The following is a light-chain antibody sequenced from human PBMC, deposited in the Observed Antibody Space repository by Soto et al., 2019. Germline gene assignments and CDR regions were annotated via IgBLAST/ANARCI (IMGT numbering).Light chain of an antibody. CDR3: QQRSNWPLT. J-gene: IGKJ4*01. V-gene: IGKV3-11*01. CDR1: QSLSSY. Sequence: EIVLTQSPATLSLSPGERATLSCRASQSLSSYLAWYQQKPGQAPSLLIYDASNRATGIPARFSGSGSGTDFTLTISSLEPEDFAVYYCQQRSNWPLTFGGGTNVEIK. CDR2: DAS.